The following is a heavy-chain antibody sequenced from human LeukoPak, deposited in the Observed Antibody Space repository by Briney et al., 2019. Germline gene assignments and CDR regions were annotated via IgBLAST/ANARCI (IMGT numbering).Heavy chain of an antibody. D-gene: IGHD3-3*01. CDR2: INHSGST. J-gene: IGHJ5*02. V-gene: IGHV4-34*01. Sequence: SETLSLTCAVYGGSFSGYYWSWIRQLPGKGLEWIGEINHSGSTNYNPSLKSRVTISVDTSKNQFSLKLSSVTAADTAVYYCARGGTIFGVVIGDWFDPWGQGTLVTVSS. CDR1: GGSFSGYY. CDR3: ARGGTIFGVVIGDWFDP.